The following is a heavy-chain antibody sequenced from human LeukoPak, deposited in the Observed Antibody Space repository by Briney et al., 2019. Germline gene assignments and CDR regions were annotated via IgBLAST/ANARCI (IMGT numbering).Heavy chain of an antibody. Sequence: SVKVSCKASGYTFTGYYMHWVRQAPGQGLGWMGWINPNSGGTNYAQKFQGRVTMTRDTSISTAYMELSRLRSDDTAVYYCARSYYYGSGSIYYYYMDVWGKGTTVTVSS. CDR2: INPNSGGT. V-gene: IGHV1-2*02. J-gene: IGHJ6*03. CDR3: ARSYYYGSGSIYYYYMDV. CDR1: GYTFTGYY. D-gene: IGHD3-10*01.